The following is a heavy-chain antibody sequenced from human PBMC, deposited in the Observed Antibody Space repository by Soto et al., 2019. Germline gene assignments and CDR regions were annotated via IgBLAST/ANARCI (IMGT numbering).Heavy chain of an antibody. CDR2: ISSSSSYI. CDR1: GFTFSSYS. CDR3: AKDMSSGWYIGANYFDY. V-gene: IGHV3-21*04. D-gene: IGHD6-19*01. Sequence: SLRLSCAASGFTFSSYSMNWVRQAPGKGLEWVSSISSSSSYIYYADSVKGRFTISRDNSKNTLYLQMNSLRAEDTAVYYCAKDMSSGWYIGANYFDYWGQGTLVTVSS. J-gene: IGHJ4*02.